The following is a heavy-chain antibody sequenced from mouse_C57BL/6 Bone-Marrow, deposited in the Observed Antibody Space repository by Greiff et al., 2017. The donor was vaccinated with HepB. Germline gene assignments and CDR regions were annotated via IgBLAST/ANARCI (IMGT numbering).Heavy chain of an antibody. CDR2: INPGSGGT. CDR3: ARSNLLRSSY. V-gene: IGHV1-54*01. J-gene: IGHJ3*01. CDR1: GYAFTNYL. D-gene: IGHD1-1*01. Sequence: VQLQQSGAELVRPGTSVKVSCKASGYAFTNYLIEWVKQRPGQGLEWIGVINPGSGGTNYNEKFKGKATLTADKSSSTAYMQLSSLTSEDSAVYFCARSNLLRSSYWGQGTLVTVSA.